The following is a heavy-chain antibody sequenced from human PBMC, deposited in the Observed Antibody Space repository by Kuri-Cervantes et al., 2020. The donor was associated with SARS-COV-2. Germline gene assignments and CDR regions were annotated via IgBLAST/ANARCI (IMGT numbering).Heavy chain of an antibody. Sequence: SETLSLTCTVSGGSISSYYWSWIRQPPGKGLEWIGYIYYSGSTNHNPSLRNRVTISLDTSKNQFSLKLSSVTAADTAVYYCARMYYDFWSGYYKYYFDYWGQGTLVTVSS. CDR2: IYYSGST. D-gene: IGHD3-3*01. CDR1: GGSISSYY. CDR3: ARMYYDFWSGYYKYYFDY. J-gene: IGHJ4*02. V-gene: IGHV4-59*01.